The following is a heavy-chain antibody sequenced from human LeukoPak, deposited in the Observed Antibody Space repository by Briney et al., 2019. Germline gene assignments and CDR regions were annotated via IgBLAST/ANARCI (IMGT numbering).Heavy chain of an antibody. CDR3: ARGVVGASRGFDY. J-gene: IGHJ4*02. D-gene: IGHD1-26*01. CDR2: ISSTGTTI. Sequence: GGSLRLSCAASGFTFSSYEMNWVRQAPGKGLEWVSYISSTGTTIYYADSVKGRFTISRDNSKNTLYLQMNSLRAEDTAVYYCARGVVGASRGFDYWGQGTLVTVSS. CDR1: GFTFSSYE. V-gene: IGHV3-48*03.